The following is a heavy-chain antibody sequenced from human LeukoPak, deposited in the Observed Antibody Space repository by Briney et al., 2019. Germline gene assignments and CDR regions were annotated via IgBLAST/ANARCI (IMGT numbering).Heavy chain of an antibody. CDR2: ISAYNGNT. CDR1: GYTFTSYG. J-gene: IGHJ4*02. V-gene: IGHV1-18*01. D-gene: IGHD6-6*01. CDR3: ASGRIAARRGPSYYFDY. Sequence: ASVKVSCKASGYTFTSYGISWVRQAPGQGLEWMGWISAYNGNTNYAQKLQGRVTVTTDTSTSTAYMELRSLRSDDTAVYYCASGRIAARRGPSYYFDYWGQGTLVTVSS.